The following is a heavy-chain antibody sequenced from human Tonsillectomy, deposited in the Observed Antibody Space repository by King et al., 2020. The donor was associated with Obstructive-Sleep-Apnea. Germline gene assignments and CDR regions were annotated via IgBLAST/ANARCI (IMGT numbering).Heavy chain of an antibody. D-gene: IGHD4-11*01. CDR2: IYPGDSDT. Sequence: QLVQSGAEVTQPGESLKISCKGSGYSFTSYWIGWVRQMPGKGLEWMGIIYPGDSDTRYSPSFQGQVTMSVDKSISTAYLQWSSLKASETAMFYCARLTTLTSHYFDSWGQGTLVTVSS. V-gene: IGHV5-51*01. CDR1: GYSFTSYW. J-gene: IGHJ4*02. CDR3: ARLTTLTSHYFDS.